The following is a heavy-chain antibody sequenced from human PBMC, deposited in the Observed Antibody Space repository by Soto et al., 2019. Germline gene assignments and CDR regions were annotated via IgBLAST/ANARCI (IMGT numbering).Heavy chain of an antibody. Sequence: QVQLQESGPGLVKPSETLSFTCNVSGGSISSGGYSWSWIRQLPGKGLEWIGYIYHRGGTYYNPSLIRRITLSVDTSTNRFSLKMTSVTAADTAVYCCASAPCRMTNALRYDYGLDVWGQGTTVTVSS. CDR2: IYHRGGT. CDR3: ASAPCRMTNALRYDYGLDV. D-gene: IGHD2-8*01. J-gene: IGHJ6*02. V-gene: IGHV4-31*02. CDR1: GGSISSGGYS.